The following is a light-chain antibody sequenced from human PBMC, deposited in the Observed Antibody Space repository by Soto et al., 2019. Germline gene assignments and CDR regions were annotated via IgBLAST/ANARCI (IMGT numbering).Light chain of an antibody. CDR3: AAWDDSLNGPV. J-gene: IGLJ3*02. CDR1: SSNIGSNT. V-gene: IGLV1-44*01. Sequence: QSVLTQTPSASGTPGQRVTISCSGSSSNIGSNTVNWYQQLPGTAPKRLIYSNNQRPSGVPDRFSGSKSGTSASLAISGLQSEDEADDYCAAWDDSLNGPVFGGGTKLTVL. CDR2: SNN.